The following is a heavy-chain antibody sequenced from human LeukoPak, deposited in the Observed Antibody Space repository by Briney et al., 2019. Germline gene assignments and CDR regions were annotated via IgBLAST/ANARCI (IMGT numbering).Heavy chain of an antibody. CDR3: ALVVTLDY. Sequence: GASVKVSCKASGYTFTAYYIHWVRQAPGQGLEWMGRINPNSGGTTYAQKFQGRVTMTRDTSISTAYMELSSLTSGDTAVYYCALVVTLDYWGQGTLVTVSS. CDR1: GYTFTAYY. D-gene: IGHD2-2*01. V-gene: IGHV1-2*06. CDR2: INPNSGGT. J-gene: IGHJ4*02.